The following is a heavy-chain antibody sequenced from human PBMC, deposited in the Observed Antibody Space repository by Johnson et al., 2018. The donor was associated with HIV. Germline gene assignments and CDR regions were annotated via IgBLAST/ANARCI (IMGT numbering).Heavy chain of an antibody. CDR3: TRGAAHCGGDGWGAFDI. CDR2: LYRGGSP. CDR1: GFTVNTNF. D-gene: IGHD2-21*01. V-gene: IGHV3-53*01. J-gene: IGHJ3*02. Sequence: EKLVESGGGLIQPGGSLRLSCSVSGFTVNTNFMSWVRQAPGKGLEWVSVLYRGGSPYYADSVKGRFAVSRDNSNNTFYLQMNNLRAEDTALYYCTRGAAHCGGDGWGAFDIWGQGTMFTVSS.